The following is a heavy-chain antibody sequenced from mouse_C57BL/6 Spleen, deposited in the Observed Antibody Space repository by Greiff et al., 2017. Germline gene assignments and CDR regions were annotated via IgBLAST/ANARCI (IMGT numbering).Heavy chain of an antibody. CDR3: ARIRARYFDV. Sequence: VQLQQPGAELVMPGASVKLSCKASGYTFTSYWMHWVKQRPGQGLEWIGEIDPSDSYTNYNQQFKGKSTLTVDKSSSTAYMQLSSLTSEDSAVYYCARIRARYFDVWGTGTTVTVSS. CDR1: GYTFTSYW. V-gene: IGHV1-69*01. D-gene: IGHD3-1*01. CDR2: IDPSDSYT. J-gene: IGHJ1*03.